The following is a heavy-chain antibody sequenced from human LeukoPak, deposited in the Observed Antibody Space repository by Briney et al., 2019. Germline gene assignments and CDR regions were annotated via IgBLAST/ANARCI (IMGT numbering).Heavy chain of an antibody. CDR3: TRSITMVRGVSPTGGWFDP. CDR2: IYSGGST. J-gene: IGHJ5*02. D-gene: IGHD3-10*01. V-gene: IGHV3-66*01. CDR1: GFTVSSNY. Sequence: HPGGSLRLSCAASGFTVSSNYMSWVRQAPGKGLEWVSVIYSGGSTYYADSVKGRFTISRDNSKNTLYLQMNSLRAEDTAVYYCTRSITMVRGVSPTGGWFDPWGQGTLVTVSS.